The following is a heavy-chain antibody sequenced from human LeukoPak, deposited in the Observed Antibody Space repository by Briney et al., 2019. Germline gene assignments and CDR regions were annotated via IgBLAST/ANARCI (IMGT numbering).Heavy chain of an antibody. CDR2: ISATGGST. D-gene: IGHD4-23*01. J-gene: IGHJ4*02. CDR3: AKVQTTVVSPPDS. CDR1: GFTFSSYA. Sequence: GGSLRLSCAASGFTFSSYAMSWVRQAPGKRLEWVSTISATGGSTFYADSVKGRFTISRDNSKDTLYLQINSLRADDTAVYFCAKVQTTVVSPPDSWGQGTLVTVSS. V-gene: IGHV3-23*01.